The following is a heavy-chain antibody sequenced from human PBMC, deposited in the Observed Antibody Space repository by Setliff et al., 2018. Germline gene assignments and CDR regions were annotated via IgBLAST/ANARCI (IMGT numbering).Heavy chain of an antibody. CDR2: FSSRDDYI. D-gene: IGHD5-18*01. CDR1: GFSFSNYA. CDR3: ARSPGWIPWFDS. V-gene: IGHV3-21*01. J-gene: IGHJ5*01. Sequence: GESLKISCEASGFSFSNYAMNWVRQAPGKGLEWVASFSSRDDYIYHADSVKGRFTISRDNAKTSLYLQMDSLRVEDTAVYFCARSPGWIPWFDSWGQGTLVTVSS.